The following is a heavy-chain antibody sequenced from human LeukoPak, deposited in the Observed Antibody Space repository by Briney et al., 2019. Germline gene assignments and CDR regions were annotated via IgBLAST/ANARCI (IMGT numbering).Heavy chain of an antibody. Sequence: PGGSLRLSCAASGFTVSSSYMSWVRQAPGKGLEWVAVLYSGGHTDYAVPVRGRFTISRDTSTNTVSLQMNSLRAEDTAEYYCARARCDTCGYGSWGQGTLVTVSS. D-gene: IGHD3-22*01. V-gene: IGHV3-66*02. CDR1: GFTVSSSY. CDR3: ARARCDTCGYGS. CDR2: LYSGGHT. J-gene: IGHJ5*02.